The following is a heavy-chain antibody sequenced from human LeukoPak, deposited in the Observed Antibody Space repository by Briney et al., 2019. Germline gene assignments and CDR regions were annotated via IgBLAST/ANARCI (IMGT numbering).Heavy chain of an antibody. CDR1: GFRFRSTE. D-gene: IGHD2-2*01. Sequence: GGSLRLSCTASGFRFRSTEMNWVRQAPGKGLEWVSYIGSSGFTTYYADSVKGRFTISRDNAKDSLYLQMNSLRAEDTAIYYCAREEGRYQLILGDSIDYWGQGTLVTVSS. CDR2: IGSSGFTT. V-gene: IGHV3-48*03. J-gene: IGHJ4*02. CDR3: AREEGRYQLILGDSIDY.